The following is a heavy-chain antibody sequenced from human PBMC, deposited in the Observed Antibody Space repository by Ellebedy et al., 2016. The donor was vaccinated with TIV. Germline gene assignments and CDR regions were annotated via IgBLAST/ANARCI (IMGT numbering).Heavy chain of an antibody. Sequence: GESLKISCAAAGFTFSNYAMSWVRQAPGKGLEWVSSISEGGGNRHYADSVKGRFTISRDNSKSTVFLQMNSLRAEDTAVYYCAKKRGSGSAAPAFDYWGRGTLVTVSS. CDR2: ISEGGGNR. V-gene: IGHV3-23*01. CDR1: GFTFSNYA. D-gene: IGHD2-2*01. CDR3: AKKRGSGSAAPAFDY. J-gene: IGHJ4*02.